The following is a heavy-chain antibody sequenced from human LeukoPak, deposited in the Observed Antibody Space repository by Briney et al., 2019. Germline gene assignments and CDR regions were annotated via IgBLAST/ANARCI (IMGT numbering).Heavy chain of an antibody. CDR2: IYTSGST. CDR3: ARNQITYGDLYYFDY. V-gene: IGHV4-4*07. CDR1: GGSISSYY. J-gene: IGHJ4*02. D-gene: IGHD4-17*01. Sequence: SETLSLTCTVSGGSISSYYWSWIRQPAGKGLEWLGRIYTSGSTNYNPSLKSRVTISVDTSKNQFSLKLTSVTAADTAVYYCARNQITYGDLYYFDYWGQGTLVTVSS.